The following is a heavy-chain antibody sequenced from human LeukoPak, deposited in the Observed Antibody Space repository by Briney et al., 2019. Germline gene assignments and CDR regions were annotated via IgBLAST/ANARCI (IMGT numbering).Heavy chain of an antibody. V-gene: IGHV1-3*01. CDR3: AVERSGYDSYLDY. J-gene: IGHJ4*02. CDR2: INAGNGNT. Sequence: GASLKVSCKASGYTFTSYAVHWVRQAPGQRLEWMGWINAGNGNTKYSQNFQGRVTITRDTSASTAYMELSSLRSEDTAVYYCAVERSGYDSYLDYWGQGALVTVSS. CDR1: GYTFTSYA. D-gene: IGHD5-12*01.